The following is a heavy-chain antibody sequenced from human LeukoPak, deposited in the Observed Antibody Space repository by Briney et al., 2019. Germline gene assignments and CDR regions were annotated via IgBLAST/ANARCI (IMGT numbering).Heavy chain of an antibody. CDR3: ARVEAYCSRTSCHDY. D-gene: IGHD2-2*01. V-gene: IGHV1-18*01. Sequence: ASVKVSCKASGYTFTNYGVSWVRQAPGQGLEWMGWISAYNGNTDYAQKFLGRVTMTIDTSTSTAYMDLRSLRSDDTAVYYCARVEAYCSRTSCHDYWGQGTLVTVSS. CDR2: ISAYNGNT. CDR1: GYTFTNYG. J-gene: IGHJ4*02.